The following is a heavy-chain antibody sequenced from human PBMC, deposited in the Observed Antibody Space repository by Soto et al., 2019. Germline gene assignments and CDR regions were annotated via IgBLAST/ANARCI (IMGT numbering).Heavy chain of an antibody. J-gene: IGHJ5*02. CDR1: GFTFRTYA. V-gene: IGHV3-30*01. CDR2: ISYDGTNK. CDR3: GGGERNRLLRS. D-gene: IGHD3-16*01. Sequence: QVQLVESGGGVVQPGRSLRLSCAASGFTFRTYAMDWVRQAPGKGLEWVAVISYDGTNKYYADSVKGRFTISRDNSKNRVFRKRNSRRAGDRGGYFWGGGERNRLLRSWGRGPLVPVSS.